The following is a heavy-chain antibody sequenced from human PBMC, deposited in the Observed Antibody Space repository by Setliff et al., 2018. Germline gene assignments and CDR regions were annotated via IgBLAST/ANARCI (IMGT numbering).Heavy chain of an antibody. CDR3: AKDRKNNYDTSGYPDAFDI. CDR2: LTASGDTT. V-gene: IGHV3-23*01. Sequence: LRLSCAASGFSFSSYAMSWVRQTPGKGLAWVSTLTASGDTTYYADSVKGRFTISRDNSKNTLYLQMNSLRADDTALYYCAKDRKNNYDTSGYPDAFDIWGQGTMVTVSS. CDR1: GFSFSSYA. D-gene: IGHD3-22*01. J-gene: IGHJ3*02.